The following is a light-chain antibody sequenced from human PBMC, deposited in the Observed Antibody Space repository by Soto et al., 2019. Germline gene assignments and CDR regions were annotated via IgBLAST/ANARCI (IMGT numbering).Light chain of an antibody. Sequence: DIQMTQSPSSLSASVGDRVTITCRASQSVSSYLNWYQQKPGKATKLLIFAASSLQSGVPPRFSGSGSGTDVTLTISSLQPEDFATYYCQQSYSIPLTFGGGTKVEIK. CDR2: AAS. CDR3: QQSYSIPLT. V-gene: IGKV1-39*01. J-gene: IGKJ4*01. CDR1: QSVSSY.